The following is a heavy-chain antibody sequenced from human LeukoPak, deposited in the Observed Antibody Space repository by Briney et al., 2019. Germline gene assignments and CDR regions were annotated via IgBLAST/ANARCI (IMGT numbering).Heavy chain of an antibody. V-gene: IGHV4-59*01. Sequence: SETLSLTCTVSGGSISSYYWSWIRQPPGKGLEWIGYIYYSGSTNYNPSLKSRVTISVDTSKNQFSLKLSSVTAADTAVYYCAREGSSGWTDYWGQGTLVTVSS. CDR1: GGSISSYY. D-gene: IGHD6-19*01. CDR2: IYYSGST. CDR3: AREGSSGWTDY. J-gene: IGHJ4*02.